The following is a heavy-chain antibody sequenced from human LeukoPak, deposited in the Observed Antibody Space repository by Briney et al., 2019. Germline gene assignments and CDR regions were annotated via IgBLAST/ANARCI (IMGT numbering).Heavy chain of an antibody. D-gene: IGHD1-26*01. CDR1: GFTVSSNY. J-gene: IGHJ4*02. CDR2: IYSGGST. CDR3: ASGSYYTPYFDY. Sequence: HTGGSLRLSCAASGFTVSSNYMSWVRQAPGKGLEWVSVIYSGGSTYYADSVKGRFTISRDNSKNTLYLQMNSLRAEDTAVYYCASGSYYTPYFDYWGQGTLVTVSS. V-gene: IGHV3-66*01.